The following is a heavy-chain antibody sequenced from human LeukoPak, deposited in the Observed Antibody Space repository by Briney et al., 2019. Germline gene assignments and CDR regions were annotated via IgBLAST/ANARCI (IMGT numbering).Heavy chain of an antibody. CDR1: GFTFSSYE. J-gene: IGHJ3*02. CDR3: ARDIKGQYQDAFDI. V-gene: IGHV3-48*03. Sequence: GGSLRLSCAASGFTFSSYEMNWVRQAPGKRMEWVSYISSSGSNIKYADSVKGRFTISRGNAKNSVYLQMNSLRAEDTAVYYCARDIKGQYQDAFDIWGQGTMVTVSS. D-gene: IGHD2-2*01. CDR2: ISSSGSNI.